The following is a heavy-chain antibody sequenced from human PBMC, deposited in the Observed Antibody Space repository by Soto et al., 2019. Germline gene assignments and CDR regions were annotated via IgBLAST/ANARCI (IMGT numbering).Heavy chain of an antibody. D-gene: IGHD1-26*01. CDR1: GGSISSYY. CDR2: IYYSGST. Sequence: PSETLSLTCTVSGGSISSYYWSWIRQPPGKGLEWIGYIYYSGSTNYNPSLKSRVTISVDTSKNQFSLKLSSVTAADTAVYYCGRGMGATTTLGNDYWGQGTLVTVSS. V-gene: IGHV4-59*01. J-gene: IGHJ4*02. CDR3: GRGMGATTTLGNDY.